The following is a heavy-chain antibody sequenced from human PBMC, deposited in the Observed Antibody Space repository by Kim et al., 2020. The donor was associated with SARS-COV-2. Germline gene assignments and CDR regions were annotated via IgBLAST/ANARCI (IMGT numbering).Heavy chain of an antibody. J-gene: IGHJ6*02. Sequence: AAPVKGRFTISRDDSKNTLYLQMNSLKTKDTAVYYCYHSYRVVIYGMDVWSQGTTVTVSS. CDR3: YHSYRVVIYGMDV. D-gene: IGHD3-10*01. V-gene: IGHV3-15*01.